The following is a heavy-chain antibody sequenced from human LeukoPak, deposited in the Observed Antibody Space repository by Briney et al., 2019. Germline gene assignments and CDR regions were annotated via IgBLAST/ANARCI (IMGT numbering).Heavy chain of an antibody. CDR3: SRSAYYDGSGNYYDY. D-gene: IGHD3-22*01. CDR1: GFTFSSYW. CDR2: ISDGGSTT. Sequence: GGSLRLSCAASGFTFSSYWMHWVRQAPGEGLVWVSRISDGGSTTTYADSVKGRFTISRDNAKNTLYLQMNGLRAEDTAVYYCSRSAYYDGSGNYYDYWGQGTLVTVSS. J-gene: IGHJ4*02. V-gene: IGHV3-74*01.